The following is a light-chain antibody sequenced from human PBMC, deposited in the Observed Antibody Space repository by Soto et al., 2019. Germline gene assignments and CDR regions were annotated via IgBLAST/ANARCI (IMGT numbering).Light chain of an antibody. CDR1: QSVGTW. CDR3: QQYNTYPWT. V-gene: IGKV1-5*01. CDR2: DAS. Sequence: DIQVTQSPSTLSGSVGDRVTITCRASQSVGTWLAWYQQKPGKAPNLLIYDASNLESGVPSRFSGSGSGTEFTLTISSLQPDDFATYYCQQYNTYPWTFGHGAKV. J-gene: IGKJ1*01.